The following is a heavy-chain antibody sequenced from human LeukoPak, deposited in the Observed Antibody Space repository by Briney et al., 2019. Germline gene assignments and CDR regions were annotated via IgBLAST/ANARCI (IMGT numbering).Heavy chain of an antibody. Sequence: SETLSLTCAVYGGSFSGYYWSWIRQPPGKGLEWIGEINHSGSTNYNPSLKSRVTISVDTSKNQFSLKLCSVTAADTAVYYCARTTTVTTSAFDIWGQGTMVTVSS. V-gene: IGHV4-34*01. CDR2: INHSGST. D-gene: IGHD4-17*01. CDR3: ARTTTVTTSAFDI. J-gene: IGHJ3*02. CDR1: GGSFSGYY.